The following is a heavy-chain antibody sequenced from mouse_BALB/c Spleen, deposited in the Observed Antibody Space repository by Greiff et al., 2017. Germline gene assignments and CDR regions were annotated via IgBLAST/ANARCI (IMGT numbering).Heavy chain of an antibody. D-gene: IGHD3-2*01. V-gene: IGHV2-6-7*01. CDR1: GFSLTGYG. CDR2: IWGDGST. J-gene: IGHJ4*01. CDR3: ARDDSSGYTAMDY. Sequence: VQLQESGPGLVAPSQSLSITCTVSGFSLTGYGVNWVRQPPGKGLEWLGMIWGDGSTDYNSALKSRLSISKDNSKSQVFLKMNSLQTDDTARYYCARDDSSGYTAMDYWGQGTSVTVSS.